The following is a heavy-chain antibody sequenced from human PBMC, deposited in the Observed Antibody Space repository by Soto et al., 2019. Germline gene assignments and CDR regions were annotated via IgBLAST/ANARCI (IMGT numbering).Heavy chain of an antibody. J-gene: IGHJ5*02. V-gene: IGHV3-30-3*01. Sequence: PGGSLRLSCAASGLTFSSYAMHWFRQAPGKGLERVAVILYDGINTYYADSAKGRLTISRDKCKNTLYLRRNSLRAEDTAVYYCARDKSQINWFDPWGQGTLVTVSS. CDR3: ARDKSQINWFDP. CDR2: ILYDGINT. CDR1: GLTFSSYA.